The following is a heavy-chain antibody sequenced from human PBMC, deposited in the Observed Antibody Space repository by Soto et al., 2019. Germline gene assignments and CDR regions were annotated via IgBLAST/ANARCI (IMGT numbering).Heavy chain of an antibody. V-gene: IGHV1-69*01. Sequence: QVQLVQSGAEVKKPGSSVKVSCAASGGSLKNYAVSWVRRTPGQGFEWLGEIIPSFGTPNYAQKFQDRVTITADVLTNTVFMELSSLRSEDTAEYYCAREGLRRGALDYWGQGSLVTVS. D-gene: IGHD6-6*01. CDR1: GGSLKNYA. CDR3: AREGLRRGALDY. CDR2: IIPSFGTP. J-gene: IGHJ4*02.